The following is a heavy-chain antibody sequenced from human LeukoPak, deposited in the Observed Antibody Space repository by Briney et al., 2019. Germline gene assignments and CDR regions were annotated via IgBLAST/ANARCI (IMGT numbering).Heavy chain of an antibody. J-gene: IGHJ4*02. V-gene: IGHV4-59*01. Sequence: SETLSLTCTVSGGSISGYYWNWIRQPPGKGLEWIGYIYYSGSTNYNPSLKSRVTMSLDTSKNQFSLKLNSVTAADTAVYHCARDSGSNFDYWGQGTLVTVSS. CDR1: GGSISGYY. CDR3: ARDSGSNFDY. CDR2: IYYSGST. D-gene: IGHD2-15*01.